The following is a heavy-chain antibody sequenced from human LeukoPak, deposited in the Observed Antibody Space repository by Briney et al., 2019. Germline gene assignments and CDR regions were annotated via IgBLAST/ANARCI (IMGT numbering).Heavy chain of an antibody. J-gene: IGHJ4*02. V-gene: IGHV3-30*02. D-gene: IGHD5-12*01. CDR2: IRYDGSNK. CDR3: ARVTGYMVEDYFDY. CDR1: GFTFSSYE. Sequence: GGSLRLSCAASGFTFSSYEMNWVRQAPGKGLGWVAFIRYDGSNKYYADSVKGRFTISRDNSKNTLYLQMNSLRAEDTAVYYCARVTGYMVEDYFDYWGQGTLVTVSS.